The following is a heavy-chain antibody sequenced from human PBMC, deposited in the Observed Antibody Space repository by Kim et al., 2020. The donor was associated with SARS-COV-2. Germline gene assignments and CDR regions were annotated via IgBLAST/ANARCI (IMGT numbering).Heavy chain of an antibody. D-gene: IGHD3-22*01. CDR1: GGSISSGGYY. Sequence: SETLSLTCTVSGGSISSGGYYWSWIRQHPGKGLEWIGYIYHSGSTYYNPSLKSRVTISVDTSKNQFSLKLSSVTAADTAVYYCARAPGLGTMIVVVTHFDYWRQGTLLTVSS. CDR3: ARAPGLGTMIVVVTHFDY. J-gene: IGHJ4*02. V-gene: IGHV4-31*03. CDR2: IYHSGST.